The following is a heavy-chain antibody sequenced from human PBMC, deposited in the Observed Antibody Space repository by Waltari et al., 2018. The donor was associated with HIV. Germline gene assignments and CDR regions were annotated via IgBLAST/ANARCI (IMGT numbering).Heavy chain of an antibody. V-gene: IGHV3-33*01. CDR3: ARGVHDFYYGMDV. CDR2: IWYDGSKK. Sequence: QVQLVESGGGVVEPGRSLSLSCAVSGFPFSRCGMHWVRQAPGKGLEWVAVIWYDGSKKYYADSVKGRFTISRDNSKNTLYLQMNSLRDEDTAVYYCARGVHDFYYGMDVWGQGTSVTVSS. J-gene: IGHJ6*02. CDR1: GFPFSRCG.